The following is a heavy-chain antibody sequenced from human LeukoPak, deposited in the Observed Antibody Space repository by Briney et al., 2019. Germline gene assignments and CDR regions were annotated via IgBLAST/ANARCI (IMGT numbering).Heavy chain of an antibody. CDR1: GGSIRSGSHY. D-gene: IGHD3-22*01. J-gene: IGHJ4*02. CDR2: IYYSGST. Sequence: PSETLSLTCTVSGGSIRSGSHYWAWIRQPPGKGLEWIGSIYYSGSTYYNPSLENRVTISIDTSKNHFSLKLSSLSAADTSVYYCAKRDDSGGNLIDLWGQGTLVTVS. V-gene: IGHV4-39*02. CDR3: AKRDDSGGNLIDL.